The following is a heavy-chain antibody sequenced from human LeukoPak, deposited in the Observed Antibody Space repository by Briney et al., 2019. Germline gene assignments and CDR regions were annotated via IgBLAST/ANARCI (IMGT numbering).Heavy chain of an antibody. Sequence: PSQTLSLTCTVSGGSISSSSYYWGWIRQPPGKGLEWIGSIYYSGSTYYNPSLKSRVTISVDTSKNQFSLKLSSVTAADTAVYYCAQNPYCSSTSCYAGIYPYFDYWGQGTLVTVSS. D-gene: IGHD2-2*01. V-gene: IGHV4-39*07. CDR2: IYYSGST. J-gene: IGHJ4*02. CDR1: GGSISSSSYY. CDR3: AQNPYCSSTSCYAGIYPYFDY.